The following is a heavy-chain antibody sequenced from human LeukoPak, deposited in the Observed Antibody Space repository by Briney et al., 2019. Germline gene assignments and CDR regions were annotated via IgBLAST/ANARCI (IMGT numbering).Heavy chain of an antibody. D-gene: IGHD4-11*01. CDR2: TYYRSKWYN. Sequence: SQTLSLTCALSGDSVSSNSAAWNWGRQSPSRGLEWLGRTYYRSKWYNDSAVSVKSRITITPDTSKNQFSLKLSSVTAADTAVYYCARVHSNYFDYWGQGTLVTVSS. J-gene: IGHJ4*02. V-gene: IGHV6-1*01. CDR1: GDSVSSNSAA. CDR3: ARVHSNYFDY.